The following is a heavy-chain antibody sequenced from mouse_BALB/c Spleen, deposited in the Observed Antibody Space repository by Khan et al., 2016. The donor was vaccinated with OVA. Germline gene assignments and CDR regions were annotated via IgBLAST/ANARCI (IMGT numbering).Heavy chain of an antibody. D-gene: IGHD1-1*01. CDR1: GYSFTGYF. Sequence: VQLKESGPELVRPGASVKISCKASGYSFTGYFMNWVKQSHGKSLEWIGHINPHIGETFYNQRFTDKATLTVDESSSTAHMELRSLASEDSAVYYCTRIYRSDFDYWGQGTTLTVSS. J-gene: IGHJ2*01. CDR3: TRIYRSDFDY. V-gene: IGHV1-20*02. CDR2: INPHIGET.